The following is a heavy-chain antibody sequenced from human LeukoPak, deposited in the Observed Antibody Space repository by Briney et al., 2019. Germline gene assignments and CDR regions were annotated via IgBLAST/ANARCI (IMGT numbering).Heavy chain of an antibody. V-gene: IGHV3-15*01. CDR2: IKSKTDGGTT. CDR1: GFTFSNAW. Sequence: GGSLRHSCAAPGFTFSNAWMTWVPQAPGKGLEWVGRIKSKTDGGTTDYAAPVKGRFTISRDDSKNTLYLQMNSLKTEDTAVYYCTTHSSGYQGDFDYWGQGTLVTVSS. CDR3: TTHSSGYQGDFDY. D-gene: IGHD3-22*01. J-gene: IGHJ4*02.